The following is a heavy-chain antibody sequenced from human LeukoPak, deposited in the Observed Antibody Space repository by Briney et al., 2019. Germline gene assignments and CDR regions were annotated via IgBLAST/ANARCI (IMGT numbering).Heavy chain of an antibody. CDR1: GLTVSSNY. Sequence: GGSLRLSYAASGLTVSSNYMSWVRQAPGKGLEWVSVIYSGGSTYYADSVKGRFTISRDNSKNTLYLQMNSLRAEDTAVYYCARGGCGYSGSKPHPDAFDIWGQGTMVTVSS. J-gene: IGHJ3*02. V-gene: IGHV3-66*01. CDR3: ARGGCGYSGSKPHPDAFDI. CDR2: IYSGGST. D-gene: IGHD5-12*01.